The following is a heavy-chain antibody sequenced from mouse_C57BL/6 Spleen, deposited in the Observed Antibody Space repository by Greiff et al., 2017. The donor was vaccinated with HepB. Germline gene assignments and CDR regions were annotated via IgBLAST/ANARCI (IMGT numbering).Heavy chain of an antibody. CDR3: ARGLLRDYFDY. D-gene: IGHD1-1*01. CDR2: INPSTGGT. CDR1: GYSFTGYY. V-gene: IGHV1-42*01. Sequence: EVQLQQSGPELVKPGASVKISCKASGYSFTGYYMNWVKQSPEKSLEWIGEINPSTGGTTYNQKFKAKATLTVDKSSSTAYMQLKSLTSEDSAVYYCARGLLRDYFDYWGQGTTLTVSS. J-gene: IGHJ2*01.